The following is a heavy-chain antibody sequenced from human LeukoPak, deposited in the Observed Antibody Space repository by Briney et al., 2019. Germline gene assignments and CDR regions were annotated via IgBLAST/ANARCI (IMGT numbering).Heavy chain of an antibody. CDR2: IKQNGSEK. V-gene: IGHV3-7*01. CDR3: ARVQGSSGPGIFEY. CDR1: GFTFSNYW. D-gene: IGHD6-19*01. J-gene: IGHJ4*02. Sequence: GGSLRLSCAASGFTFSNYWMSWVRQAPGKGLEWVANIKQNGSEKFYVDSVKGRLTISRDNAKNSLYLQMNSLRVEDTAVYYCARVQGSSGPGIFEYWGQGTLVTVSS.